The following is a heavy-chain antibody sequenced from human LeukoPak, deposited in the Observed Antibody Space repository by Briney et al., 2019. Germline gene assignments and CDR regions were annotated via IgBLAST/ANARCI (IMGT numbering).Heavy chain of an antibody. CDR2: IKQDGSEK. D-gene: IGHD6-19*01. CDR3: ASSSGWIIDY. V-gene: IGHV3-7*01. J-gene: IGHJ4*02. Sequence: GGSLRLSCVASGFTFGKYWMSWVRQAPGKGLEWVANIKQDGSEKYYVDSVKGRFTISRDNAKNSLFLQMNSLRAEDTAVYYCASSSGWIIDYWGQGTLVTVSS. CDR1: GFTFGKYW.